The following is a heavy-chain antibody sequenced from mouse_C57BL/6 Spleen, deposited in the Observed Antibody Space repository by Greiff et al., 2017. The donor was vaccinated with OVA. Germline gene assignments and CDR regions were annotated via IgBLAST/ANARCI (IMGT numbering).Heavy chain of an antibody. Sequence: VQLQESGPELVKPGASVKISCKASGYAFSSSWMNWVKQRPGKGLEWIGRIYPGDGDTNYNGKFKGKATLTADKSSSTAYMQLSSLTSEDSAVYFCARPGMRYAMDYCGQGTSVTVSS. V-gene: IGHV1-82*01. CDR1: GYAFSSSW. J-gene: IGHJ4*01. CDR3: ARPGMRYAMDY. CDR2: IYPGDGDT.